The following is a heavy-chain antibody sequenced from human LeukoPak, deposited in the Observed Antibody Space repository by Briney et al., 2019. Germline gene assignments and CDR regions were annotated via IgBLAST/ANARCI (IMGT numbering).Heavy chain of an antibody. CDR3: ARVSPIAAAPFSFDY. V-gene: IGHV4-39*07. Sequence: SETLSLTCTVSGGSISSSSYYWGWIPQPPGKGLEWIGSIYYSGSTYYNPSLKSRVTISVDTSKNQFSLKLSSVTAADTAVYYCARVSPIAAAPFSFDYWGQGTLVTVSS. J-gene: IGHJ4*02. D-gene: IGHD6-13*01. CDR2: IYYSGST. CDR1: GGSISSSSYY.